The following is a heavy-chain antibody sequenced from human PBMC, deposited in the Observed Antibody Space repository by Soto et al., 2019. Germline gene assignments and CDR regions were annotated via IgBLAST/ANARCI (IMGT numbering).Heavy chain of an antibody. CDR1: GFTFSSYA. CDR2: INNNGGNT. J-gene: IGHJ4*02. Sequence: GGSLRLSCSASGFTFSSYAMHWVRQGPGKRLQYVSVINNNGGNTYYADSVKGRFTISRDNSKDTLYLQMSNLRTEDTAVYYCVKDTTQWIHNSPLFDYWGQGTLVTVSS. V-gene: IGHV3-64D*08. D-gene: IGHD5-12*01. CDR3: VKDTTQWIHNSPLFDY.